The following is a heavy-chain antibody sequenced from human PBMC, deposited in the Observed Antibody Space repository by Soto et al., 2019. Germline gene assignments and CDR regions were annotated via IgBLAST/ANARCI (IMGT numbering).Heavy chain of an antibody. V-gene: IGHV3-23*01. CDR2: IRGSGDST. CDR3: AKDMGYNYYFYVMDV. D-gene: IGHD5-12*01. CDR1: GFTFSSYV. J-gene: IGHJ6*01. Sequence: GGSLRLSCAASGFTFSSYVMSWVRQAPGRGLEWVSAIRGSGDSTYYADSVKGRFTISRDNSKNTLYLQMNSLGADDTAVYYCAKDMGYNYYFYVMDVWGQGTTVTVSS.